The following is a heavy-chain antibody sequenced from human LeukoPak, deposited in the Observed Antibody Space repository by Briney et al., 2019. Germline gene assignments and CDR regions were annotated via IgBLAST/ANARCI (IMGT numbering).Heavy chain of an antibody. CDR2: IKQDGSEK. CDR3: ARGKRGYSFGDY. CDR1: GFFFSSSW. J-gene: IGHJ4*02. D-gene: IGHD5-18*01. V-gene: IGHV3-7*01. Sequence: GGSLRLSCAASGFFFSSSWMSWVRQAPGKGLEWVAHIKQDGSEKYYVDSVKGRFTISRDNAKNSLYLQMNNLRAEDTAVYYCARGKRGYSFGDYWGQGTLVIVSS.